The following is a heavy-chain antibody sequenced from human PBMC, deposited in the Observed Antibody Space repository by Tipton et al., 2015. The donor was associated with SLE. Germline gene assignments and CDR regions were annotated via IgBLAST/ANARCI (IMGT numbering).Heavy chain of an antibody. CDR1: GFTFSSSW. CDR2: IHEDGGEK. CDR3: ARVWDYGDAFDI. D-gene: IGHD4-17*01. V-gene: IGHV3-7*01. J-gene: IGHJ3*02. Sequence: SLRLSCAASGFTFSSSWMSWVRQAPGQGLEWVANIHEDGGEKYYVDSVKGRFTISRDNADNSVFLQMNILRADDTAVYYCARVWDYGDAFDIWGQGTMVTVSS.